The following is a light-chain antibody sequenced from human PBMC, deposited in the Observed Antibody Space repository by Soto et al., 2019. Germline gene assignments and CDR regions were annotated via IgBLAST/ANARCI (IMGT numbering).Light chain of an antibody. J-gene: IGKJ1*01. CDR3: QQYGSSRWM. CDR2: GAS. CDR1: QSVSSSY. V-gene: IGKV3-20*01. Sequence: EIVLTQSPGTLSLSPGERATLSCRASQSVSSSYLAWYQQKPGQAPRLLIYGASSRATGIPDRFSGSGSGTDFTLTISRLEPEDFAVYYCQQYGSSRWMCGRGTKVEIK.